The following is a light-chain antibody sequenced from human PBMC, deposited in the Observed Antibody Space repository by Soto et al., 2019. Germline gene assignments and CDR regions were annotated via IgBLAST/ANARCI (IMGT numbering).Light chain of an antibody. J-gene: IGKJ2*01. Sequence: EIVMTQSPATLSVSPGERATLSCRASQSVSNYLAWYQQKPGQAPRLLIFGASTRATGIPARFSGSGSGTEFTLTINSLQSEDFVVYYCQQYNDWPRTFGQGTKLEIK. V-gene: IGKV3-15*01. CDR2: GAS. CDR3: QQYNDWPRT. CDR1: QSVSNY.